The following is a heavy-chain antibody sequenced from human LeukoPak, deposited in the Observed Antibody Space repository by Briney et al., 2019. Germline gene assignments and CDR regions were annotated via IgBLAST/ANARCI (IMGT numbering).Heavy chain of an antibody. V-gene: IGHV3-7*01. CDR1: GFTFSSYW. CDR3: ARDYLGSSSGWYPRVY. CDR2: IKQDGSGK. J-gene: IGHJ4*02. D-gene: IGHD6-19*01. Sequence: PGGSLRLSCAASGFTFSSYWMSWVRQAPGKGLEWVANIKQDGSGKYYVDSVKGRFTISRDNAKNSLYLQMNSLRAEDTAVYYCARDYLGSSSGWYPRVYWGQGTLVTVSS.